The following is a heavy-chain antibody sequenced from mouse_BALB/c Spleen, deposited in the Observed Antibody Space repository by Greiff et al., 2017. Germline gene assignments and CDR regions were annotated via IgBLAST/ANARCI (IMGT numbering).Heavy chain of an antibody. Sequence: VQLQQSGAELVKPGASVKLSCKASGYTFTSYYMYWVKQRPGQGLEWIGEINPSNGGTNFNEKFKSKATLTVDKSSSTAYMQLSSLTSEDSAVYYCTRSGGSTMITGFAYWGQGTLVTVSA. CDR3: TRSGGSTMITGFAY. CDR1: GYTFTSYY. CDR2: INPSNGGT. D-gene: IGHD2-4*01. V-gene: IGHV1S81*02. J-gene: IGHJ3*01.